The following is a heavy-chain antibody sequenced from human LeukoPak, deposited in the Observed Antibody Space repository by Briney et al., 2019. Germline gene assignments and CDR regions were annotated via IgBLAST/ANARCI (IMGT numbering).Heavy chain of an antibody. CDR2: IRSKADSYAT. J-gene: IGHJ3*01. CDR3: TARGAPTGDTFDV. D-gene: IGHD1-26*01. CDR1: GFTFSGSA. Sequence: PGGSLKLSCAASGFTFSGSAVHWVRQAPGKGLEWVGRIRSKADSYATAYAASVKGRFTVSRDDSKNTAYLQMNSLKTEDTAVYYCTARGAPTGDTFDVWGQGTMVTVSS. V-gene: IGHV3-73*01.